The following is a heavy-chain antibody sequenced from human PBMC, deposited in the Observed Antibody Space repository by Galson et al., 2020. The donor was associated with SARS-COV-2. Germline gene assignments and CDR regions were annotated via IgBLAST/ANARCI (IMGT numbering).Heavy chain of an antibody. J-gene: IGHJ3*02. CDR1: GGSFSGYY. Sequence: SETLSLTCAVYGGSFSGYYWSWIRQPPGKGLEWIGEINHSGSTNYNPSLKSRVTISVDTSKNQFSLKLSSVTAAYTAVYYCARQPYLRVLMVYAIDSFYIWSQGTMVTVSS. CDR2: INHSGST. D-gene: IGHD2-8*01. V-gene: IGHV4-34*01. CDR3: ARQPYLRVLMVYAIDSFYI.